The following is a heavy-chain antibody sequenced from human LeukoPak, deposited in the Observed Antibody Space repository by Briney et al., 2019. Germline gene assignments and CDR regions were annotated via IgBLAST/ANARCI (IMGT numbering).Heavy chain of an antibody. J-gene: IGHJ6*02. Sequence: GGSLRLSCAASGFTFSSYAMHWVRQAPGKGLEWVAVISYDGSNKYYADSVEGRCTISRDNSKNTLYLQMNSLRAEDTAVYYCARDLSSLPYYYYGMDVWGQGTTVTVSS. CDR2: ISYDGSNK. CDR3: ARDLSSLPYYYYGMDV. D-gene: IGHD2-15*01. V-gene: IGHV3-30-3*01. CDR1: GFTFSSYA.